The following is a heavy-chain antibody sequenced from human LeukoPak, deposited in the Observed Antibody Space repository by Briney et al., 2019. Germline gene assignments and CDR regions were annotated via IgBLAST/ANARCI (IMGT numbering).Heavy chain of an antibody. CDR1: GGSISSSNYQ. D-gene: IGHD1-26*01. CDR3: ARDLGGSYSSETWFDP. Sequence: PSETLSLTCTVSGGSISSSNYQWGWVRQPPGRGLEWVGNIYYSGSTYYNPSLKSRVTISIDTSKNQFSLKLSSVTAADTAVYYCARDLGGSYSSETWFDPWGQGTLVTVSS. CDR2: IYYSGST. V-gene: IGHV4-39*02. J-gene: IGHJ5*02.